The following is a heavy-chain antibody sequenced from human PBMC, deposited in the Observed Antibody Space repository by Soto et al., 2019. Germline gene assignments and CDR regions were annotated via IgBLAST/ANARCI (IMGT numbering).Heavy chain of an antibody. V-gene: IGHV3-21*01. D-gene: IGHD6-6*01. Sequence: EVQLVESGGGLVKPGGSLRLSCAPSGFTFSSYSMNWVRQAPGKGLEWVSSISSSSSYIYYADSVKGRFTISRDNAKNSLYLQMNSLRAEDTAVYYCARDLYSSSARYFDYWGQGTLVTVSS. J-gene: IGHJ4*02. CDR2: ISSSSSYI. CDR1: GFTFSSYS. CDR3: ARDLYSSSARYFDY.